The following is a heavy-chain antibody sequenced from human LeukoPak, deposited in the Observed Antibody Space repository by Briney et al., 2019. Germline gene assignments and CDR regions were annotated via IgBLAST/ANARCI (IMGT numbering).Heavy chain of an antibody. CDR1: GFTVSNSY. Sequence: GGSLRLSCAASGFTVSNSYMTWVRQAPGKGLEWVSAISGSGGSTYYADSVKGRFTISRDNSKNTLYLQMNSLRAEDTAVYYCAKATRWLQSTNDYWGQGTLVTVSS. V-gene: IGHV3-23*01. J-gene: IGHJ4*02. CDR2: ISGSGGST. CDR3: AKATRWLQSTNDY. D-gene: IGHD5-24*01.